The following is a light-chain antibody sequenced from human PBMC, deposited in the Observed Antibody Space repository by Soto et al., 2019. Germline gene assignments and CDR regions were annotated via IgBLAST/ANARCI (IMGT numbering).Light chain of an antibody. V-gene: IGLV2-14*01. CDR1: SSDVGGYNY. CDR3: SSYTTSSTYV. J-gene: IGLJ1*01. Sequence: QPARTQPASGSGSPGQSITISCTGTSSDVGGYNYVSWYQQHPGKAPKLMIYDVSNRPTGVSNRFSGSKSGNTASLTISGLQAEDEADYYCSSYTTSSTYVFGTGTKVTVL. CDR2: DVS.